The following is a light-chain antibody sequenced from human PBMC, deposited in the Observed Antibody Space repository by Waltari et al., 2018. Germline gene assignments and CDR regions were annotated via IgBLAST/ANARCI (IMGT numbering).Light chain of an antibody. CDR1: SGHSSNI. Sequence: QLVLTQSPSVSSSLGASVKLTCTLSSGHSSNIIAWLPQQPEKGPRFLMKVNSDGSHTKGDDIPDRFSGSSSGAERYLTIAGRQSEDEAEYYCETGGHGTWVIGGGTKVTVL. V-gene: IGLV4-69*01. J-gene: IGLJ3*02. CDR3: ETGGHGTWV. CDR2: VNSDGSH.